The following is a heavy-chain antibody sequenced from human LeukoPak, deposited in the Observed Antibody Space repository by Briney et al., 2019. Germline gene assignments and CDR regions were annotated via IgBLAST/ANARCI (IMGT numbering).Heavy chain of an antibody. D-gene: IGHD5-12*01. CDR3: ARDRRVVVATDGRWFDT. V-gene: IGHV7-4-1*02. CDR1: GYTFTSYA. J-gene: IGHJ5*01. Sequence: ASVKVSCKASGYTFTSYAVKWVREAPGQGLEWMGWTNTNTGKPTYAQGFTGRFVFSLDTSVSTAYLQISSLKAEDTAVYYCARDRRVVVATDGRWFDTWGHGTLVTVSS. CDR2: TNTNTGKP.